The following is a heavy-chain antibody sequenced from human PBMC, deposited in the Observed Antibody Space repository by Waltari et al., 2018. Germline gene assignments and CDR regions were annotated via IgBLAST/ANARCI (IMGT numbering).Heavy chain of an antibody. CDR1: GFTFSSYG. D-gene: IGHD6-13*01. CDR2: ISYDGSRK. V-gene: IGHV3-30*03. CDR3: AGTDSSSWHPRSYFDY. Sequence: QVQLVESGGGVVQPGKSLRLSCAASGFTFSSYGMHWVRRAPGKGMDWLAGISYDGSRKDYSDSVKGRFTISRDNSENTLHLQMDSLISEDTAVYYCAGTDSSSWHPRSYFDYWGQGTLVIVSS. J-gene: IGHJ4*02.